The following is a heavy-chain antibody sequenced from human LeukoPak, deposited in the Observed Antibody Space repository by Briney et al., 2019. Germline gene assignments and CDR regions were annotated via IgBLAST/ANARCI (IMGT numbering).Heavy chain of an antibody. Sequence: GGSLRLSCAASGFTFSSYSMNWVRQAPGKGLEWVSYITSSSSTIYYADSVKGRFTISRDNSKNTLYLQMNSLRAEDTAVYYCAKFMVQGVINSAPPFGMDVWGQGTTVTVSS. CDR1: GFTFSSYS. D-gene: IGHD3-10*01. CDR2: ITSSSSTI. CDR3: AKFMVQGVINSAPPFGMDV. J-gene: IGHJ6*02. V-gene: IGHV3-48*01.